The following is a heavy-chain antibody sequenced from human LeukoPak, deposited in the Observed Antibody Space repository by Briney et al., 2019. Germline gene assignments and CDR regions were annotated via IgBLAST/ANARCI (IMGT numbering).Heavy chain of an antibody. V-gene: IGHV4-4*07. CDR3: ARVGLTIPCGTGCFANSFDY. CDR2: IYRSGST. D-gene: IGHD2-21*02. CDR1: GGSFSSYY. J-gene: IGHJ4*02. Sequence: SETLSLTCTASGGSFSSYYWSWIRQSPGKGLEWVGHIYRSGSTNYNPSLKSRGIMSVDTSTNEFSLRVSSVTAAGTAVSYCARVGLTIPCGTGCFANSFDYWGQGSLVTVYS.